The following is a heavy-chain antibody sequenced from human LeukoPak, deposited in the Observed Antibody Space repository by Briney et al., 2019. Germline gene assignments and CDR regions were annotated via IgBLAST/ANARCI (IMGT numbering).Heavy chain of an antibody. CDR1: GYTFTSYD. Sequence: ASVKVSCKASGYTFTSYDINWVRQATGQGLEWMGWMNPNSGNTGYAQKFQGRVTMTRNTSISTAYMELSSLRSEDTAVYYCARYWADYYYGSGSRFDPWGQGTLVTVSS. CDR3: ARYWADYYYGSGSRFDP. V-gene: IGHV1-8*01. D-gene: IGHD3-10*01. J-gene: IGHJ5*02. CDR2: MNPNSGNT.